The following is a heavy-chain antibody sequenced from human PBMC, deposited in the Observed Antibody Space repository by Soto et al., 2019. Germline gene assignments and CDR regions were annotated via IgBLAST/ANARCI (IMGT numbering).Heavy chain of an antibody. D-gene: IGHD1-26*01. Sequence: PSETLSLTCTVSGDSISSSSFYWGWMRQPPGKGLEWIGHIFHTGATYQNPTLKSRLRMSVDTSKNQFSLNLSSVTATDTAVYYCARRRIVKITNFEYWGQGALVTVSS. CDR1: GDSISSSSFY. CDR3: ARRRIVKITNFEY. J-gene: IGHJ4*02. CDR2: IFHTGAT. V-gene: IGHV4-39*01.